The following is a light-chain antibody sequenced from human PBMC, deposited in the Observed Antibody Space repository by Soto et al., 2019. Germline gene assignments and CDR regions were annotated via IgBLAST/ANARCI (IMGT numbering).Light chain of an antibody. CDR3: QQHLGSHT. CDR2: DAS. V-gene: IGKV3-11*01. Sequence: VLTQSPVTLSLSPGERATLSCRASQSVNAYLAWYQQKPGQAPRLLIYDASVRATGIPARFSGSGSGTDFTLTISSLEPEDSAVYYCQQHLGSHTVGQGTKVDIK. J-gene: IGKJ1*01. CDR1: QSVNAY.